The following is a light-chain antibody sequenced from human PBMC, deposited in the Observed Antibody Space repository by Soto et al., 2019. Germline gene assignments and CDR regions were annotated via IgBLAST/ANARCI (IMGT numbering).Light chain of an antibody. CDR2: EVI. CDR1: SRDVGNYNY. CDR3: SSYTASSSHVL. J-gene: IGLJ2*01. V-gene: IGLV2-14*01. Sequence: QSALTQPASVSGSPGQSITISCTGTSRDVGNYNYVSWYQHHPGKGPKLIIYEVINRPSGVSDRFSGSKSGNTASLTISGLQPEDEADYICSSYTASSSHVLFGGGTKLTVL.